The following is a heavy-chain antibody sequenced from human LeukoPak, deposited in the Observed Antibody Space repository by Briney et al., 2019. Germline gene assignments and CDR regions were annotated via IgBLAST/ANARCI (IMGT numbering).Heavy chain of an antibody. J-gene: IGHJ4*02. CDR2: INHRGST. Sequence: PSETLSLTCGVYGGSLSAYYWSWIRQAPEKGLEWIGEINHRGSTNYNPSLKSRVTISLDTSENQFSLKLSSVTAADTAVYYCARGRITTFGVVIPLDYWGQGALVTVSS. V-gene: IGHV4-34*01. D-gene: IGHD3-3*01. CDR3: ARGRITTFGVVIPLDY. CDR1: GGSLSAYY.